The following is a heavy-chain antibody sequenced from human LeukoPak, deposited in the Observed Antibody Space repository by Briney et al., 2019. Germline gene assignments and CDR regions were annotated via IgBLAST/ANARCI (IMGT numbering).Heavy chain of an antibody. V-gene: IGHV3-7*01. D-gene: IGHD1-1*01. CDR3: ARGSNWAFDY. CDR1: GFIFSSYW. J-gene: IGHJ4*02. Sequence: GGSLRLSCVASGFIFSSYWMSWVRQAPGKGLEWVANIKQDGSEEYYVDSVKGRFTISRDNAKNLLYLQMKSLRAEDTAVYYCARGSNWAFDYWGQGTLVIVSS. CDR2: IKQDGSEE.